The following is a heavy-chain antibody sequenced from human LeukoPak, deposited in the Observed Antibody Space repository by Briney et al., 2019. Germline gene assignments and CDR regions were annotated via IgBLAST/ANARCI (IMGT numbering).Heavy chain of an antibody. J-gene: IGHJ5*02. CDR2: IKQDGSEK. CDR3: ASAIYCSSTSCHPWFDP. CDR1: GFTFSSYC. V-gene: IGHV3-7*01. Sequence: SGGSLRLSCAASGFTFSSYCMSWVRQAPGKGLELVANIKQDGSEKYYVDSVKGRFTISRDNAKNSLYLQMNSLRAEDTAVYYCASAIYCSSTSCHPWFDPWGQGTLVTVSS. D-gene: IGHD2-2*01.